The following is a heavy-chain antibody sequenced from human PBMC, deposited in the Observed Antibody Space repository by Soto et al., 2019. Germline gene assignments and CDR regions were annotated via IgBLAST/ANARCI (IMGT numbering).Heavy chain of an antibody. CDR3: ARGWGSRGWYNWFDP. Sequence: QVQLVESGGGVVQPGRSLRLSCAASGFTVNDYGMHWVRQAPGKGLEWVAILAHDGRTTYFGDSVRGRFTVSRDESENTLYLQMENLRTDDTDIYYCARGWGSRGWYNWFDPWGQGILVTVSS. J-gene: IGHJ5*02. V-gene: IGHV3-30*03. CDR2: LAHDGRTT. CDR1: GFTVNDYG. D-gene: IGHD6-19*01.